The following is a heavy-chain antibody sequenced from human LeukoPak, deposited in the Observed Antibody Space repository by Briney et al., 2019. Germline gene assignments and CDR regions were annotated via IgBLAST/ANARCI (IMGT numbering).Heavy chain of an antibody. J-gene: IGHJ4*02. CDR2: IYHSGST. CDR1: GGSIRRGGYS. CDR3: ARVESKYSGYDFAVDY. D-gene: IGHD5-12*01. V-gene: IGHV4-30-2*01. Sequence: SQTLSLTCAVSGGSIRRGGYSWSWIRQPPGKGLEWIGYIYHSGSTYYNPSLKSRVTISVDRSKNQFSLKLSSVTAADTAVYYCARVESKYSGYDFAVDYWGQGTLVTVSS.